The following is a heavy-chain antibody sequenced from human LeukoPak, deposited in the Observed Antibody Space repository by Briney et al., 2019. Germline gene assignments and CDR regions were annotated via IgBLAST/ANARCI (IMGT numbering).Heavy chain of an antibody. CDR1: GGSISSYY. CDR2: IYYSGST. J-gene: IGHJ6*03. D-gene: IGHD4-11*01. Sequence: SETLSLTCTVSGGSISSYYWSWIRQPPGKGLEWIGYIYYSGSTNYNPSLKSRVTISVDTSKNQFSLKLSSVTAADTAVYYCARTYSNYSYYYYYYMDVWGKGTTVTVSS. CDR3: ARTYSNYSYYYYYYMDV. V-gene: IGHV4-59*01.